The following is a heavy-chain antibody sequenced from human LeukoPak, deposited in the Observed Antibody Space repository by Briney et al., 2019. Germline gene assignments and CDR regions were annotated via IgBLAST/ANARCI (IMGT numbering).Heavy chain of an antibody. CDR2: ISDSGDKT. CDR3: AKDRDGYSLWDY. J-gene: IGHJ4*02. Sequence: PGGSLRLSCAASGFTFNYFAMSWVRQAPGRGLEWVSAISDSGDKTFYADSVKGRFSISRDNSKSTLFLQMNNLRVEDTAIYYCAKDRDGYSLWDYWGQGTLVTVSS. CDR1: GFTFNYFA. V-gene: IGHV3-23*01. D-gene: IGHD5-24*01.